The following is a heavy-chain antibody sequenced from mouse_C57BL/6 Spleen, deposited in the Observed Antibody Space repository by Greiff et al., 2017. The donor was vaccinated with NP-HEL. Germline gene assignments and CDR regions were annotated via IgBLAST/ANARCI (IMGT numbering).Heavy chain of an antibody. CDR1: GYTFTSYW. J-gene: IGHJ1*03. D-gene: IGHD4-1*01. Sequence: VQLQQPGAELVKPGASVKLSCKASGYTFTSYWMQWVKQRPGQGLEWIGEIDPSDSYTNYNQKFKGKATLTVDTSSSTAYMQLSSLTSEDSAVYYCARRELGGRFHWYFDVWGTGTTVTVSS. V-gene: IGHV1-50*01. CDR3: ARRELGGRFHWYFDV. CDR2: IDPSDSYT.